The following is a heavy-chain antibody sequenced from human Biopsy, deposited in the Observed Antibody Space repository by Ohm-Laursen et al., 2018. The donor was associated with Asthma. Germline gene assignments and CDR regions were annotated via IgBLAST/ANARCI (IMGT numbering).Heavy chain of an antibody. J-gene: IGHJ6*02. CDR3: ARAVDYSHYYGIDV. CDR2: ISVYNGNT. CDR1: GYTFNSAG. D-gene: IGHD3-10*01. Sequence: SSVTLSCPTSGYTFNSAGITWVRQAPGQGLEWMGWISVYNGNTKVAQKLQDRVTMITDTSTSTAYMELRSLRSDDTAVYFCARAVDYSHYYGIDVWGQGTTVTVS. V-gene: IGHV1-18*01.